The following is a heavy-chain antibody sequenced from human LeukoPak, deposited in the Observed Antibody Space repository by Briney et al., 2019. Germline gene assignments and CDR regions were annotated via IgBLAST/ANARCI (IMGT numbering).Heavy chain of an antibody. CDR3: AREIAGIAAI. CDR1: GGSISSYY. Sequence: SETLSLTCTVSGGSISSYYWSWIRQPPGKGLEWIGYIYYSGSTNYNPSLKSRVTISVDTSKNQFSLKLSSVTAADTAVYYCAREIAGIAAIWGQGTMVTVSS. V-gene: IGHV4-59*01. D-gene: IGHD6-13*01. J-gene: IGHJ3*02. CDR2: IYYSGST.